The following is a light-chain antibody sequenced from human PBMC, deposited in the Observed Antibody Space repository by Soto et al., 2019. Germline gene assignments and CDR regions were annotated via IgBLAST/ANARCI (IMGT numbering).Light chain of an antibody. CDR1: QSVLHSSNNKNY. Sequence: DIVMTQSPDSLAVSLGERATINCKSSQSVLHSSNNKNYLAWYQQKPGQPPKLLISWASTRESGVPDRFSASGSVTDFTLTISSLQAEDVAVYYCQQYYTIPPTFGQGTKLELK. CDR2: WAS. V-gene: IGKV4-1*01. CDR3: QQYYTIPPT. J-gene: IGKJ1*01.